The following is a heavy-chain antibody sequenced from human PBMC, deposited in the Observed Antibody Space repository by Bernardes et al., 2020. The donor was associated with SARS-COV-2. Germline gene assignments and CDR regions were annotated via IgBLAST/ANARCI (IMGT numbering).Heavy chain of an antibody. J-gene: IGHJ5*01. CDR2: IYPHDSST. CDR3: ARQGYNRAWFDS. D-gene: IGHD1-20*01. V-gene: IGHV5-51*01. Sequence: GESLKISCKGSGYDFTSFWIGWVRQMPGKGLEWMGIIYPHDSSTRNSLSLQGQVTLSADKSIGTAYLQWNSLKASDTGMYYCARQGYNRAWFDSCGQGTLVTVSS. CDR1: GYDFTSFW.